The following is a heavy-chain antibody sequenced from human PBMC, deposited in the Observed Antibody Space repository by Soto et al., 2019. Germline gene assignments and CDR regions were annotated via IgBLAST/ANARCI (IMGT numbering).Heavy chain of an antibody. Sequence: QVQLVQSGAEVKKPGSSVKVSCKASGGTFSSYTISWVRQAPGQGLEWMGRIIPILGIANYAQKFQGRVTITADKSTSTAYMELSSVRSEDTDVYYCASLAAVGKDYWGQGTLVTVSS. V-gene: IGHV1-69*02. CDR3: ASLAAVGKDY. J-gene: IGHJ4*02. D-gene: IGHD6-13*01. CDR2: IIPILGIA. CDR1: GGTFSSYT.